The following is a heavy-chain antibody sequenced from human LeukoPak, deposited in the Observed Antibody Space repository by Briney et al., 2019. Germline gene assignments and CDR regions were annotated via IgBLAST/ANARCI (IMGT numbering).Heavy chain of an antibody. CDR2: ISVGSIST. CDR3: AKGSDRYYYDY. CDR1: GFTFSSYA. V-gene: IGHV3-23*01. J-gene: IGHJ4*02. Sequence: GGSLRRSCAASGFTFSSYAMTWVRQAPGKGLEWVSSISVGSISTYYADSMKGRFTISRDNSKNTLYLQMNSLRAEDTATYYCAKGSDRYYYDYWGQGTLVTVSS.